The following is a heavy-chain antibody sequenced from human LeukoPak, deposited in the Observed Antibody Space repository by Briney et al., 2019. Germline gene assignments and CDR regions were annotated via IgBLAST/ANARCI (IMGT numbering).Heavy chain of an antibody. CDR3: AKDSAVAVSGYFHH. CDR1: GSTFSSYA. V-gene: IGHV3-23*01. CDR2: ISGAGGST. Sequence: GGSLRLSCAASGSTFSSYAMSWVRQAPGKGLEWVSAISGAGGSTYYADSVKGRFTVSRDNSKNTLYLQMNSLRAEDTAVYYCAKDSAVAVSGYFHHWGQGTLVTVSS. D-gene: IGHD6-19*01. J-gene: IGHJ1*01.